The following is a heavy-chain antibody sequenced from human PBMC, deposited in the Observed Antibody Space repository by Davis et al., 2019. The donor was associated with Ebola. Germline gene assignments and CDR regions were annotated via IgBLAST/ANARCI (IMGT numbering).Heavy chain of an antibody. CDR3: ARERAVVHLDY. J-gene: IGHJ4*02. CDR2: ISSSSSYI. CDR1: GFTFSSYG. V-gene: IGHV3-21*01. Sequence: GGSLRLSCAASGFTFSSYGMHWVRQAPGKGLEWVSSISSSSSYIYYADSVKGRFTISRDNAKNSLYLQMNSLRAEDTAVYYCARERAVVHLDYWGQGTLVTVSS. D-gene: IGHD6-19*01.